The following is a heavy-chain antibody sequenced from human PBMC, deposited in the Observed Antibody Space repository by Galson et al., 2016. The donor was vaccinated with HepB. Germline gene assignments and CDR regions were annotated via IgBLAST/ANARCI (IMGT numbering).Heavy chain of an antibody. CDR2: ISPGSSYI. J-gene: IGHJ3*02. CDR3: AKKLSTSGSPMDAFDI. V-gene: IGHV3-21*01. CDR1: GYSFHTYS. Sequence: SLRLSCAASGYSFHTYSMNWVRQAPGKGLEWVASISPGSSYIYYADSVRGRLTISRDNAKKLSYLQLNSLRAEDTAMHYCAKKLSTSGSPMDAFDIWGQGTMVAVSS. D-gene: IGHD3-10*01.